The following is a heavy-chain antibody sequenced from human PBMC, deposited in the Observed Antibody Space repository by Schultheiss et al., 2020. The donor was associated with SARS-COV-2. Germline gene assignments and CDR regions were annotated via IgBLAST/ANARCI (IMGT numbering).Heavy chain of an antibody. CDR2: IYYSGST. D-gene: IGHD2-15*01. J-gene: IGHJ5*02. V-gene: IGHV4-34*01. CDR1: GGSFSGYY. Sequence: SETLSLTCAVYGGSFSGYYWSWIRQPPGKGLEWIGYIYYSGSTNYNPSLKSRVTISVDTSKNQFSLKLSSVTAADTAVYYCAREMGSRINWFDPWGQGTLVTVSS. CDR3: AREMGSRINWFDP.